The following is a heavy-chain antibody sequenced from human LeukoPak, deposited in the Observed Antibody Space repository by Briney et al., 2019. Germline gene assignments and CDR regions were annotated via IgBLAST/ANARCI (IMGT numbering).Heavy chain of an antibody. D-gene: IGHD1-26*01. J-gene: IGHJ4*02. V-gene: IGHV3-30*07. CDR1: GLTFNTYA. CDR2: ISYDGSKK. CDR3: TRGGRGAFLKAYFDY. Sequence: GGSLRLSCAASGLTFNTYAMHWVRQAPGKGLEWVAVISYDGSKKFYADSVKGRFTISRDKLNDMLYLQMSSLRDDDTGVYYCTRGGRGAFLKAYFDYWGQGTLVTVSS.